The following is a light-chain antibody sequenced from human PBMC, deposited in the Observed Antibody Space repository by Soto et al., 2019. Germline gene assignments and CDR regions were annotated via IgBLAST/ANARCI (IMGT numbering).Light chain of an antibody. V-gene: IGKV3-15*01. J-gene: IGKJ4*01. Sequence: EIMMTQSPATVSVSPGERATLSCRASQSIRTNVAWYQQKPGQALRLLIDDASTRATGLSSRFSGSGSGTEFTLTISSLQSEDVAIYYCQQYNDWPPLTFGGGTRLEI. CDR3: QQYNDWPPLT. CDR1: QSIRTN. CDR2: DAS.